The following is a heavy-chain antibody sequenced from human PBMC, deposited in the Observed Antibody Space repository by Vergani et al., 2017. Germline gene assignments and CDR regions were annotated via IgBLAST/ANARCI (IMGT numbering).Heavy chain of an antibody. D-gene: IGHD5-18*01. V-gene: IGHV4-61*02. J-gene: IGHJ5*02. CDR3: ARGGYNFGPPYNWFDP. CDR2: IYTSGST. Sequence: QVQLQESGPGLVTPSQTLSLTCTVSGDSLGRGSYYWSWIRQPAGKGLEWIGRIYTSGSTTYNPSLKSRVTISIDTSQNQFSLKLTSITAADTAVYYCARGGYNFGPPYNWFDPWGQGTLVTVSS. CDR1: GDSLGRGSYY.